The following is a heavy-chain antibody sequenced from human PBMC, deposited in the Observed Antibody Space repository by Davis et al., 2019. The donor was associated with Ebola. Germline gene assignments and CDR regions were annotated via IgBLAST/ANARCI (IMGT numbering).Heavy chain of an antibody. CDR3: VRGRDIVVVTATPCFGF. V-gene: IGHV3-48*02. D-gene: IGHD2-21*02. J-gene: IGHJ3*01. CDR1: GFTFSTYA. CDR2: MSHSSNTI. Sequence: GGSLRLSCAASGFTFSTYAMNWVRQAPGKGLEWVSYMSHSSNTIYYADFVKGRFTISRDNAKNSLFLQMNNLRDEDTAVYYCVRGRDIVVVTATPCFGFWGQGTMVTVSS.